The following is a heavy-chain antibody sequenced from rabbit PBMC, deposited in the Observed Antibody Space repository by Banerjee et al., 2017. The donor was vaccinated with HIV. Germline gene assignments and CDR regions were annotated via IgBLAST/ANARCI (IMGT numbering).Heavy chain of an antibody. CDR3: ARGGYDANYFNL. Sequence: QEQLEESGGDLVKPEGSLTLTCKASGFSFSSSYDMCWVRQAPGKGLEWIACIYTGSGHTYYASWAKGRFTISKTSSTTVTLQMTSLTAADTATYFCARGGYDANYFNLWGPGTLVTVS. CDR2: IYTGSGHT. V-gene: IGHV1S45*01. CDR1: GFSFSSSYD. J-gene: IGHJ4*01. D-gene: IGHD6-1*01.